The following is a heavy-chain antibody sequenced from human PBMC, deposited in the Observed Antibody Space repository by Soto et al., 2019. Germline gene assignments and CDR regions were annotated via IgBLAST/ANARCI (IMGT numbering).Heavy chain of an antibody. D-gene: IGHD1-26*01. J-gene: IGHJ6*02. Sequence: EVQLLESGGGLVQPGASLRLSCAASGFSFSTYTMSWVRQAPGKGLEWVSVISGSGGSGSPSYADSVQGRFTISRDNAKNSLYLQMNSLRAEDTAVYYCARDHSGSYYGYYYYGMDVWGQGTTVTVSS. CDR1: GFSFSTYT. CDR2: ISGSGGSGSP. CDR3: ARDHSGSYYGYYYYGMDV. V-gene: IGHV3-23*01.